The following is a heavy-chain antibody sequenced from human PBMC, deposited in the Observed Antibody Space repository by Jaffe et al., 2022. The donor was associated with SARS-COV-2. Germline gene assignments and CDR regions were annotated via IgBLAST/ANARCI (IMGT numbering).Heavy chain of an antibody. CDR1: GYTFTSYG. J-gene: IGHJ4*02. V-gene: IGHV1-18*01. CDR2: ISAYNGNT. D-gene: IGHD3-3*01. Sequence: QVQLVQSGAEVKKPGASVKVSCKASGYTFTSYGISWVRQAPGQGLEWMGWISAYNGNTNYAQKLQGRVTMTTDTSTSTAYMELRSLRSDDTAVYYCARDLGDFWSGYYGGNYFDYWGQGTLVTVSS. CDR3: ARDLGDFWSGYYGGNYFDY.